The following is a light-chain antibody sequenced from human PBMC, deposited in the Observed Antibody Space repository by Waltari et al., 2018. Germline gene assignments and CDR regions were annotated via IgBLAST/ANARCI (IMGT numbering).Light chain of an antibody. CDR1: QSISTN. Sequence: EIVMTQYPATLSMSPGERATCSCRASQSISTNLAWYQQRPGQAPRLLIYDTSTRATGIPVKFSGSVSGTEFTLTISDLQPEDFAVYYCQQYNNWPPLYTFGQGTKLDIK. CDR2: DTS. V-gene: IGKV3-15*01. CDR3: QQYNNWPPLYT. J-gene: IGKJ2*01.